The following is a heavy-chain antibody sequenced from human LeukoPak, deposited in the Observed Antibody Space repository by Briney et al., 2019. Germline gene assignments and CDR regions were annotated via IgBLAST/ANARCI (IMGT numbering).Heavy chain of an antibody. Sequence: GGSLRLSCAASGFTFSSYDMHWVRQATGKGLEWVSAIGTAGDTYYPGSVKGRFTISRENAKNSLYLQMNSLRAGDTAVYYCARDDANCGGDCWVYYFDYWGQGTLVTVSS. D-gene: IGHD2-21*02. V-gene: IGHV3-13*01. J-gene: IGHJ4*02. CDR3: ARDDANCGGDCWVYYFDY. CDR1: GFTFSSYD. CDR2: IGTAGDT.